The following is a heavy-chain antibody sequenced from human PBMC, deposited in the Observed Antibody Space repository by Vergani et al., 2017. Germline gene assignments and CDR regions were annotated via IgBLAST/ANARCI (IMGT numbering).Heavy chain of an antibody. J-gene: IGHJ5*02. V-gene: IGHV1-2*02. CDR3: ARDRKVPEDRMATINWFDP. CDR1: GYTFTGYY. CDR2: INLNSGGT. Sequence: QVQLVQSGAEVKKPGASVKVSCKASGYTFTGYYMHWVRQAPGQGLEWMGWINLNSGGTNYAQKFQGRVTMTRDTSISTAYMELSRLRSDDTAVYYCARDRKVPEDRMATINWFDPWGQGTLVTVSS. D-gene: IGHD5-12*01.